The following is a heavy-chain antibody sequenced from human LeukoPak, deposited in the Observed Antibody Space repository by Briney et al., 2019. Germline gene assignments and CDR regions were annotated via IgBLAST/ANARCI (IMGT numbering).Heavy chain of an antibody. CDR3: ARGAIGISRRGGFDI. CDR1: GFTFSNYA. D-gene: IGHD2/OR15-2a*01. CDR2: VSYSGGST. J-gene: IGHJ3*02. Sequence: PGGSLTLSCAASGFTFSNYAMHWVGQPPGKGLESVSGVSYSGGSTYYANAVWVQFTISRDNSKNTLNIQMGSLRTEDMAVYYCARGAIGISRRGGFDIWGKGTTVIVSS. V-gene: IGHV3-64*01.